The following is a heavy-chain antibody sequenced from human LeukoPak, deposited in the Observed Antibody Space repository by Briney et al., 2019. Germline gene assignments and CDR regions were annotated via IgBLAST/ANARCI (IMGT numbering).Heavy chain of an antibody. D-gene: IGHD3-22*01. Sequence: QPGGSLRLSCAASGFTFSSYWMHWVRQAPGKGLEWVSTISVSATNTYYADSVKGRFTISRDNSKNTLYLQMNSLRADDTAVYYCATITSMRVVLISWGQGTLVTVSS. CDR1: GFTFSSYW. V-gene: IGHV3-23*01. CDR3: ATITSMRVVLIS. CDR2: ISVSATNT. J-gene: IGHJ1*01.